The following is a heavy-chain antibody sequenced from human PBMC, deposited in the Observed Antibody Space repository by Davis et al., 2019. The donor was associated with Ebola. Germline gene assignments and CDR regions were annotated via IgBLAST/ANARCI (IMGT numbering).Heavy chain of an antibody. J-gene: IGHJ6*02. V-gene: IGHV3-30*03. CDR1: GFTFSSYG. D-gene: IGHD1-1*01. CDR3: ARTTILDV. CDR2: ISYDGSNK. Sequence: GESLKISCAASGFTFSSYGMHWVRQAPGKGPEWVAVISYDGSNKYYADSVKGRFTISRDNSKNTLYLQMNSLRAEDTAVYYCARTTILDVWGQGTTVTVSS.